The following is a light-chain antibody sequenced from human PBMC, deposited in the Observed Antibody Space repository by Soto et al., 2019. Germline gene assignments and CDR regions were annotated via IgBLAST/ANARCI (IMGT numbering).Light chain of an antibody. CDR1: QSVSVN. J-gene: IGKJ4*02. CDR3: QQYDKWPRT. V-gene: IGKV3-15*01. CDR2: AAS. Sequence: EIVLTQSPGTLSLSPGERATLSCRASQSVSVNSLAWYQQKGGQAPRLLIYAASTRATGVPDRFSGSGSGTEFTLTISSLQSEDFAVYYCQQYDKWPRTFGEGTKVDI.